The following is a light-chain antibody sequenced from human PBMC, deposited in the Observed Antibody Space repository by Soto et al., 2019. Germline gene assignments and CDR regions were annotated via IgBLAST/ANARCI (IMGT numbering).Light chain of an antibody. V-gene: IGLV3-21*02. CDR3: QVWDSSSDPRV. Sequence: SYELTQPPSVSVAPGQTARITCGGNNIGSKSVHWYQQKQGQAPVLVVYDDSDRPSGIPERFSGSNSGNTATLTISRVEAGDESDYYCQVWDSSSDPRVFGGGTKLTVL. J-gene: IGLJ3*02. CDR2: DDS. CDR1: NIGSKS.